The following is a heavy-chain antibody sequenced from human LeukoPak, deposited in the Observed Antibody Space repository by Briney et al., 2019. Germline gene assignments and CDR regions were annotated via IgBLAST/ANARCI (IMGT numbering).Heavy chain of an antibody. J-gene: IGHJ5*02. D-gene: IGHD3-16*01. CDR3: GKEGGA. CDR2: IGGRGGST. Sequence: GSLRLSCAASGFRFSDFTMTWVRQAPGKGPEWVSAIGGRGGSTYYADSLGGRFTISRDNSKDMVYLQMNSLKVEDTATYYCGKEGGAWGQGTKVTVSS. CDR1: GFRFSDFT. V-gene: IGHV3-23*01.